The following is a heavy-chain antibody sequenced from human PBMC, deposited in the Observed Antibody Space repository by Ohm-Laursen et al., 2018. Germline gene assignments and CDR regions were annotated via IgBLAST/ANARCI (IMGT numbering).Heavy chain of an antibody. J-gene: IGHJ5*02. CDR1: GYSISSGYF. Sequence: GTLSLTCTVSGYSISSGYFWGWIRQPPGKGLEWVGTIYHSGSTYYNPSLKSRVTISVDTSKNQFSLKLSSVTAADTALYYCARGLWWFDPWGQGTLVTVSS. CDR2: IYHSGST. CDR3: ARGLWWFDP. V-gene: IGHV4-38-2*02.